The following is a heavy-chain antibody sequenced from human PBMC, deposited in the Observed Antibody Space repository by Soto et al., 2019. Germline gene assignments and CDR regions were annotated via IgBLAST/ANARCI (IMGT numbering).Heavy chain of an antibody. J-gene: IGHJ4*02. CDR1: GASFSLYY. Sequence: QVQVQQWGAGLLKPSETLSLTCAVYGASFSLYYWSWIRQSPGKGLEWIGEINHSGMTNHNPSLKSRFTISVDTSKNEFSLKVRSVTAADTAVYYCARKGHYFDYWGQGTLVTVSS. V-gene: IGHV4-34*01. CDR2: INHSGMT. CDR3: ARKGHYFDY.